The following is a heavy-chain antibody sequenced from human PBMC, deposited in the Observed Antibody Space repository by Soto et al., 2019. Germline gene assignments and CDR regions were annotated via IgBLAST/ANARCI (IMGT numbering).Heavy chain of an antibody. CDR1: GYTFTDYY. V-gene: IGHV1-2*02. Sequence: ASVKVSCKASGYTFTDYYMHWVLQAPGQGLEWMGWISPNSGGTNYAQKFQGRVTMTRDTSISTAYMELSRLRSDDTAVYYCARKLELRGSYYYYYDMDVWGQGTTVTVSS. CDR3: ARKLELRGSYYYYYDMDV. D-gene: IGHD1-7*01. CDR2: ISPNSGGT. J-gene: IGHJ6*02.